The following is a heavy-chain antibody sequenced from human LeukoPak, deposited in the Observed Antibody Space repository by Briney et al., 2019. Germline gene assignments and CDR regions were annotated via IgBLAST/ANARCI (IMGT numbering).Heavy chain of an antibody. V-gene: IGHV4-34*01. D-gene: IGHD1-26*01. CDR3: ARRRRIVGATPGAFDI. CDR2: INHSGSN. J-gene: IGHJ3*02. CDR1: GGSFSSYY. Sequence: PSETLSLTCAVYGGSFSSYYWSWIRQPPGKGLEWIGEINHSGSNNYNPSLKSRVTISVDTSKNQFYLKLSSVTAADTAVYYCARRRRIVGATPGAFDIWGQGTMVTVSS.